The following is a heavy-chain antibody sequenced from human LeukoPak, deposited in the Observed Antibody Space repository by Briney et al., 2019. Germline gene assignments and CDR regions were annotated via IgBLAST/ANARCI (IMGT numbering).Heavy chain of an antibody. V-gene: IGHV3-74*01. J-gene: IGHJ6*02. Sequence: PGGSLRLSCAASGFTFSSYWMHWVRQAPGKGLVWVSRINSDGSSTSYADSVKGRFTISRDNAKNSLYLQMNSLRDEDTAVYYCARDYPPHYYYYGMDVWGQGTTVTVSS. CDR3: ARDYPPHYYYYGMDV. CDR2: INSDGSST. CDR1: GFTFSSYW.